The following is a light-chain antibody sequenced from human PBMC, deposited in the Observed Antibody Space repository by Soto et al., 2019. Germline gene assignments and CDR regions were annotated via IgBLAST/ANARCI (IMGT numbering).Light chain of an antibody. CDR2: AAS. Sequence: DIRMTQSPSSLSSSVGDRVTIACRASQDISTYLAWYQQKPGKVPNLLIYAASTLLSGVPSRFSGSGSGTAFTLTISSLQPEDVATHYCQKYNTAPLTFGQGTKVEIK. CDR1: QDISTY. V-gene: IGKV1-27*01. CDR3: QKYNTAPLT. J-gene: IGKJ1*01.